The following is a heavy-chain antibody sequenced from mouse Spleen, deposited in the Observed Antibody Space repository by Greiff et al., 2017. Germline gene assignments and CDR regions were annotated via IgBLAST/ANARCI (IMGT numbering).Heavy chain of an antibody. V-gene: IGHV1-52*01. Sequence: QVQLQQPGAELVRPGSSVKLSCKASGYTFTSYWMHWVKQRPIQGLEWIGNIDPSDSETHYNQKFKDKATLTVDKSSSTAYMQLSSLTSEDSAVYFCARGGAHPACVAYWGQGTLWTVSA. CDR1: GYTFTSYW. J-gene: IGHJ3*01. CDR2: IDPSDSET. CDR3: ARGGAHPACVAY. D-gene: IGHD3-1*01.